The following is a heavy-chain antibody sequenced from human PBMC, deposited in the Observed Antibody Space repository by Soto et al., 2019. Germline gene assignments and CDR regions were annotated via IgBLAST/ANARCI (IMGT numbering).Heavy chain of an antibody. CDR1: GFTFSIYA. CDR3: ARNPPTLSITVAGTSDY. Sequence: EVQLLESGGGLVQPGGSLRLSCAASGFTFSIYAMTWVRQAPGKGLEWVSAISDSGGSTYYADSVKGRFTISRDNSKNTLYLQMNSLRAEDTAVYYCARNPPTLSITVAGTSDYWGQGTLVTVSS. D-gene: IGHD6-19*01. V-gene: IGHV3-23*01. CDR2: ISDSGGST. J-gene: IGHJ4*02.